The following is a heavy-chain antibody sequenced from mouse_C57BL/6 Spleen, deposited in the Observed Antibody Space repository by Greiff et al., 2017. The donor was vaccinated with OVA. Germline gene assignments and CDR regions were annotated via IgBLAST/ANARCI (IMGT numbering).Heavy chain of an antibody. CDR2: INPGSGGT. CDR1: GYAFTNYL. V-gene: IGHV1-54*01. J-gene: IGHJ4*01. D-gene: IGHD2-3*01. Sequence: VQLQQSGAELVRPGTSVKVSCKASGYAFTNYLIEWVKQRPGQGLEWIGVINPGSGGTNYNEKFKGKATLTADKSSSTAYMQLSSLTSEDSAVYFCAREIYDGYYYAMDYWGQGTSVTVSS. CDR3: AREIYDGYYYAMDY.